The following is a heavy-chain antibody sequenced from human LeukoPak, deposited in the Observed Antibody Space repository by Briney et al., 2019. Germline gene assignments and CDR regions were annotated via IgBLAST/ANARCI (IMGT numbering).Heavy chain of an antibody. J-gene: IGHJ4*02. Sequence: GASVKVSCKASGYTFTGYYIHWVRQAPGQGLEWMGWIYPNSGGTSYAQKFQGRVTMTRDTSISTAYMELSRLTSDDTAVYYCARGGGYFDYLGQETLVTVSS. CDR3: ARGGGYFDY. D-gene: IGHD3-16*01. CDR2: IYPNSGGT. CDR1: GYTFTGYY. V-gene: IGHV1-2*02.